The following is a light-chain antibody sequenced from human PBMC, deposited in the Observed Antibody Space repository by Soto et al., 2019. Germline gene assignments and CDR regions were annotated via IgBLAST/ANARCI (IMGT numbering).Light chain of an antibody. Sequence: EIVLTQSPGTLSLSPGERATLSCRASQSFSSNYLAWYQQKPGQAPRLLIYGASSRATGIPDRFSGSGSETDFTLTISSLEPEYFAVYYCQQYGSSRTFGQGTKVEIK. CDR1: QSFSSNY. CDR2: GAS. V-gene: IGKV3-20*01. CDR3: QQYGSSRT. J-gene: IGKJ1*01.